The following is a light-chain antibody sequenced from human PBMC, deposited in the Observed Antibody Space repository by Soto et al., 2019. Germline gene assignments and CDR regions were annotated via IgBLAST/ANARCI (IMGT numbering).Light chain of an antibody. V-gene: IGKV3-20*01. CDR2: GAS. J-gene: IGKJ3*01. CDR1: QSVSNSY. CDR3: QQSYNSPFN. Sequence: EMVLTQSPGTLSLSPGERASLSCSASQSVSNSYLAWYQQKPGQAPRLLIYGASNRATGIPDRFSGSGSGTDFTLTISSLEPEDFATYYCQQSYNSPFNFGPGTKVDIK.